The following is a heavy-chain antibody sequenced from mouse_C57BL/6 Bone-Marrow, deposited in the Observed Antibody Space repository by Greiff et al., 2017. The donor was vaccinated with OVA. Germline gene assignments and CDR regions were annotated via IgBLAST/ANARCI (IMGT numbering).Heavy chain of an antibody. CDR3: VRLSDGYYLFYAMDD. D-gene: IGHD2-3*01. CDR1: GFSFNTYA. CDR2: IRSKSNNYAT. Sequence: EVKLVESGGGLVHPKGSLKLSCAASGFSFNTYAMNWVRQAPGKGLEWVARIRSKSNNYATYYADSVKDRFTISRDDSESMLYLQMNNLKTEDTAMYYCVRLSDGYYLFYAMDDWGQGTSVTVSS. V-gene: IGHV10-1*01. J-gene: IGHJ4*01.